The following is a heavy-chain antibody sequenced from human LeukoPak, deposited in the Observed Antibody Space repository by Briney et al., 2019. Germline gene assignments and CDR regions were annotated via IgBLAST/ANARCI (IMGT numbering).Heavy chain of an antibody. V-gene: IGHV3-48*03. J-gene: IGHJ4*02. D-gene: IGHD1-1*01. CDR3: ARDGGTTLDY. Sequence: PGGSLRLSCAASGFTFSSYEMNWVRQAPGKGLEWVSYISSTGSMIYYADSVKGRFTISRDNAKNSLYLQMNSLRAEDTAVYYCARDGGTTLDYWGQGTLVTVSS. CDR1: GFTFSSYE. CDR2: ISSTGSMI.